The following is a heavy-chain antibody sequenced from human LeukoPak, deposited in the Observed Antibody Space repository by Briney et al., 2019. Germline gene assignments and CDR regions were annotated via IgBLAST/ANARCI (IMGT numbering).Heavy chain of an antibody. CDR2: IYYSGIT. CDR1: GGSISSGDYY. D-gene: IGHD1-1*01. V-gene: IGHV4-30-4*08. J-gene: IGHJ4*02. CDR3: ARSWNDLYYFDY. Sequence: PSETLSLTCTVSGGSISSGDYYWSWIRQPPGKGLEWIGYIYYSGITHYNPSLKSRVTISVDTSKNQFSLKLSSVTAADTAVYYCARSWNDLYYFDYWGQGTLVTVSS.